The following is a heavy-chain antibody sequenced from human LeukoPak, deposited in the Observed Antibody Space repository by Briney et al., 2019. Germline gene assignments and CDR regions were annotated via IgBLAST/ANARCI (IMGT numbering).Heavy chain of an antibody. CDR2: IKQDGSEK. V-gene: IGHV3-7*01. D-gene: IGHD3-22*01. CDR3: ASINNYYDSSGSDAFDI. Sequence: GGSLRLSCAASGFTFSSYWMSWVRQAPGKGLEWVANIKQDGSEKYYVDSVKGRFTISRDNAKNSLYLQMNSLRAEDTAVYYCASINNYYDSSGSDAFDIWGQGTMVTVSS. J-gene: IGHJ3*02. CDR1: GFTFSSYW.